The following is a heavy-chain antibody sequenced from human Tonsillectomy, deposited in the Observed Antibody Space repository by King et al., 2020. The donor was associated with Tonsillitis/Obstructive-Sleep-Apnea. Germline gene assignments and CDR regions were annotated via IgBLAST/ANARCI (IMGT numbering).Heavy chain of an antibody. Sequence: VQLVESGGGLVQPGGSLRLSCAASGFTFNDYAMDWVRQAPGKGLEWVSTIIDNGGSTNYADSVKGRFTISRDNSKNTLYLEMNSLRAEDTAVYYCAKQGGSYYTGGLDSWGQGNLVTVSS. D-gene: IGHD1-26*01. CDR3: AKQGGSYYTGGLDS. CDR1: GFTFNDYA. V-gene: IGHV3-23*04. CDR2: IIDNGGST. J-gene: IGHJ4*02.